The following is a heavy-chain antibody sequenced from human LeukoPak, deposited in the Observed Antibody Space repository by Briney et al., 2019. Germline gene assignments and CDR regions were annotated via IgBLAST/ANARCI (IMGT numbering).Heavy chain of an antibody. Sequence: PSETLSLTCTVSGGSISSSSYYWGWIRQPPGKGLEWIGSIYYSGSTNYNPSLKSRVTISVDTSKNQFSLKLSSVTAADTAVYYCARSRRREIYGMDVWGQGTTVTVSS. J-gene: IGHJ6*02. CDR2: IYYSGST. CDR1: GGSISSSSYY. CDR3: ARSRRREIYGMDV. V-gene: IGHV4-39*07. D-gene: IGHD5-24*01.